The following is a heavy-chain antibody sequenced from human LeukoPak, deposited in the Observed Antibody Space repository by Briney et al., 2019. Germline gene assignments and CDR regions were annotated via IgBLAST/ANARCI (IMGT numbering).Heavy chain of an antibody. CDR1: RASVSSGGYY. CDR3: ARGRITTVRGVIIGYFDY. V-gene: IGHV4-61*08. CDR2: IYYSGRA. Sequence: SETPSLTCTLTRASVSSGGYYSSWIRQPPGKGLGWIGYIYYSGRASYNPSLKSRVTISVDTSKNQFSLKLSSVTAADTAVYYCARGRITTVRGVIIGYFDYWGQGTLITVSS. D-gene: IGHD3-10*01. J-gene: IGHJ4*02.